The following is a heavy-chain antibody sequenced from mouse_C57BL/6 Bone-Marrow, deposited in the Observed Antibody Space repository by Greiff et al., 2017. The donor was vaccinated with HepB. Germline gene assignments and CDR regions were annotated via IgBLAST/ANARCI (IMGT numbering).Heavy chain of an antibody. D-gene: IGHD1-1*01. CDR2: ISDGGSYT. CDR3: ARDRGGTTVVARDYAMDY. V-gene: IGHV5-4*01. Sequence: EVQVVESGGGLVKPGGSLKLSCAASGFTFSSYAMSWVRQTPEKRLEWVATISDGGSYTYYPDNVKGRFTISRDNAKNNLYLQMSHLKSEDTAMYYCARDRGGTTVVARDYAMDYWGQGTSVTVSS. J-gene: IGHJ4*01. CDR1: GFTFSSYA.